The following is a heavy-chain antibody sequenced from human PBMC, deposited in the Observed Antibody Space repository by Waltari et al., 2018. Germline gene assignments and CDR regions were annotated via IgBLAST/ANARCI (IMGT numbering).Heavy chain of an antibody. CDR3: ASHRPGGYGMDV. D-gene: IGHD2-15*01. CDR1: GLTFSTYW. Sequence: VQLVESGGGLVQHGGSLSLSCEASGLTFSTYWMCWVRQVPGKGLVWVSTITSDGTRTRYADSVKGRFTISRDNAKNTLYLQTNSLRAEDTAVYYCASHRPGGYGMDVWGHGTTVTVSS. J-gene: IGHJ6*02. V-gene: IGHV3-74*01. CDR2: ITSDGTRT.